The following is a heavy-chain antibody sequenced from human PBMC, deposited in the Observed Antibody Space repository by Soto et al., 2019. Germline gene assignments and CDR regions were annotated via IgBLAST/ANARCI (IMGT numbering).Heavy chain of an antibody. Sequence: GGSLRLSCAASGFTFSSCAMHWVRQAPGKGLEWVAFISYDRSDTYYADSVKGRFTISRDNSKNTLYLQMNSLRAADTAVYYCAYGSTAPYWGQGTPVTVSS. CDR2: ISYDRSDT. CDR3: AYGSTAPY. J-gene: IGHJ4*02. D-gene: IGHD4-17*01. V-gene: IGHV3-30-3*01. CDR1: GFTFSSCA.